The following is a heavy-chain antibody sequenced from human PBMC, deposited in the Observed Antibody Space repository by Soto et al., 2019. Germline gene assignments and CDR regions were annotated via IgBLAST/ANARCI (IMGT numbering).Heavy chain of an antibody. Sequence: GGSLRLSCAASGFTFSDYYMSWLRQPPGKGLEWVSYISKSGSIIHFADSVKGRFAISRDNAKNTLYLQMSSLRAEDTALYYCERDLSPYSDYYDESTSETWFDPWGQGTLVTVSS. CDR2: ISKSGSII. CDR1: GFTFSDYY. D-gene: IGHD3-16*01. V-gene: IGHV3-11*01. CDR3: ERDLSPYSDYYDESTSETWFDP. J-gene: IGHJ5*02.